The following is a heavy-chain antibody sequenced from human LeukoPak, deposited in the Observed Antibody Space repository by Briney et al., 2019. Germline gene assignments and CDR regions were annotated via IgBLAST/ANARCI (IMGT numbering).Heavy chain of an antibody. CDR3: AKLLGMVRGVILD. CDR1: GFNFGSYS. Sequence: GGSLRLSCAASGFNFGSYSMTWVRQAPGKGLEWVSAISGSGGSTYYADSVKGRFTISRDNSKNTLYLQMNSLRAEDTAVYYCAKLLGMVRGVILDWGQGTLVTVSS. J-gene: IGHJ4*02. V-gene: IGHV3-23*01. D-gene: IGHD3-10*01. CDR2: ISGSGGST.